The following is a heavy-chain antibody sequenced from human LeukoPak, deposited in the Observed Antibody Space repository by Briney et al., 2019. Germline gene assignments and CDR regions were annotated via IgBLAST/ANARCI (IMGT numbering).Heavy chain of an antibody. CDR1: GFTFSSYA. D-gene: IGHD6-13*01. V-gene: IGHV3-7*01. CDR3: AREGTAAGTLDY. CDR2: IKQDGSEK. J-gene: IGHJ4*02. Sequence: PGGSLRLSCAASGFTFSSYAMSWVRQAPGKGLEWVANIKQDGSEKYYVDSVKGRFTISRDNAKNSLYLQMNSLRAEDTAVYYCAREGTAAGTLDYWGQGTLVTVSS.